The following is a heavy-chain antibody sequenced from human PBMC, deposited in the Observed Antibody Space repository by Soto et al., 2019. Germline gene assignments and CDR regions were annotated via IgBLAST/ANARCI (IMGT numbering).Heavy chain of an antibody. Sequence: GASVKVSCKASGGTFSSYAISLVRQAPGQGLEWMGGIIPIFGTANYAQKFQGRVTITADESTSTAYMELSSLRSEDTAVYYCAREPQYSSGWQPMDVWGKGTTVTLSS. J-gene: IGHJ6*04. CDR2: IIPIFGTA. CDR1: GGTFSSYA. CDR3: AREPQYSSGWQPMDV. V-gene: IGHV1-69*13. D-gene: IGHD6-19*01.